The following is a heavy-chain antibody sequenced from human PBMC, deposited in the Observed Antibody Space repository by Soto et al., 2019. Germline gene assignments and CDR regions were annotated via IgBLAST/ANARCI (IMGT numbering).Heavy chain of an antibody. CDR1: EFSISPYW. V-gene: IGHV3-49*04. CDR3: TRASSLDFDF. D-gene: IGHD3-16*01. J-gene: IGHJ4*02. CDR2: IRRNAYGGTT. Sequence: PGGSLRLSCVASEFSISPYWMSWVRQAPGKGLEWVGFIRRNAYGGTTDYAASVKGRFTISRDDSKSIAYLQMNSLRTEDTALYYCTRASSLDFDFWGQGTLVTVSS.